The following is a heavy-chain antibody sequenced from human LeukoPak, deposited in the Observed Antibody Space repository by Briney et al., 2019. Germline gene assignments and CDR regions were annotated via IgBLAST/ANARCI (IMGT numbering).Heavy chain of an antibody. CDR1: GGSFRGYY. D-gene: IGHD3-16*01. Sequence: SETRSLTCAVYGGSFRGYYWSWIRQPPGKGLEWIGEINHSGSTNYNPSLKSRVTISVDTSKNQCSLKLSSVTAADTAVYYCARNVLRIRDYWGQGTLVTVSS. CDR3: ARNVLRIRDY. CDR2: INHSGST. J-gene: IGHJ4*02. V-gene: IGHV4-34*01.